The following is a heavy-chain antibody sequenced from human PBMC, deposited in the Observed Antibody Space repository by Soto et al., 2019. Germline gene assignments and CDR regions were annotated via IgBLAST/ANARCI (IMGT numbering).Heavy chain of an antibody. V-gene: IGHV2-5*02. D-gene: IGHD3-10*01. Sequence: QITLKESGPTLVKPTQTLTLTCTFSGFSLSTSGVGVGWIRQPPGKALEWLALIYWDDDKRYSPSLKSRLTINKDTSKNQVVLTMTNMDPVDTATYYCARPYYYGSGRLYWYFDLWGRGTLVTVSS. CDR2: IYWDDDK. J-gene: IGHJ2*01. CDR1: GFSLSTSGVG. CDR3: ARPYYYGSGRLYWYFDL.